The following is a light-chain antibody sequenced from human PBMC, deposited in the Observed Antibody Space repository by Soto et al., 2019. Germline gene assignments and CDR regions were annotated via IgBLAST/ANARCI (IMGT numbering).Light chain of an antibody. CDR1: QTVIHNH. CDR3: QQHGTSPIT. CDR2: GAS. V-gene: IGKV3-20*01. J-gene: IGKJ5*01. Sequence: EIVLTQSPDTLSLSPGERATLSCRASQTVIHNHLAWRQQKPGQTPRLLVYGASSRATGIPDRFSGSGSGTDFTLTISRLEPEDFAVYYCQQHGTSPITFGQGTRLEIK.